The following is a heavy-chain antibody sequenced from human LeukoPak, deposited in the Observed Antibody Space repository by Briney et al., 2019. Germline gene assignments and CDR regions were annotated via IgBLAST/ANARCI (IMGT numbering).Heavy chain of an antibody. CDR1: GFTFSSYE. J-gene: IGHJ4*02. D-gene: IGHD2-15*01. CDR3: ARKDSAGDYFDY. Sequence: GGSLRLSCAASGFTFSSYEMNWVRQAPGKGLEWVSYISSSGSTIYYADSVKGRFTISRDNAKTSLYLQMNSLRAEDTAVYYCARKDSAGDYFDYWGQGTPVTVSS. CDR2: ISSSGSTI. V-gene: IGHV3-48*03.